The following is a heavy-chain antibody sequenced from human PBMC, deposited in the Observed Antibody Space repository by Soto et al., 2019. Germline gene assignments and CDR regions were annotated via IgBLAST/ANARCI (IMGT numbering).Heavy chain of an antibody. J-gene: IGHJ3*01. Sequence: GESLKISCAASGFTFGTYAMNWVRQAPGKGLEWVSTITDVGDPTYYADSVKGRFTISRDNAKNSVYLQMNNLRAEDTAVYYCARRGSSWGQGTMVTVSS. CDR3: ARRGSS. CDR1: GFTFGTYA. V-gene: IGHV3-48*01. CDR2: ITDVGDPT. D-gene: IGHD2-2*01.